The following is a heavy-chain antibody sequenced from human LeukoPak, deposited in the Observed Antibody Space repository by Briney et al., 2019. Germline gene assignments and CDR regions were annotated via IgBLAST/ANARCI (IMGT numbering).Heavy chain of an antibody. CDR2: IYPGDSDT. CDR3: ARSGIAAAVDFDY. CDR1: GYSFTSYW. J-gene: IGHJ4*02. Sequence: GASLQISCKGSGYSFTSYWIGWVRQMPGKGLEWMGIIYPGDSDTRYSPSFQGQVTISADKSISTAYLQWSSLKASDTAMYYCARSGIAAAVDFDYWGQGTLVTVSS. D-gene: IGHD6-13*01. V-gene: IGHV5-51*01.